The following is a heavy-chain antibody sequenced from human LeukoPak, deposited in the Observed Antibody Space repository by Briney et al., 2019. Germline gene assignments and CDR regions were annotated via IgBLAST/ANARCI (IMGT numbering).Heavy chain of an antibody. CDR1: GFTFSSYG. CDR2: ISYDGSNK. CDR3: ASMYNWNDDFDY. V-gene: IGHV3-30*03. D-gene: IGHD1-1*01. Sequence: TGGSLRLSCAASGFTFSSYGMHWVRQAPGKGLEWVAVISYDGSNKYYADSVKGRFTISRDNSKNTLYLQMNSLRAEDTAVYYCASMYNWNDDFDYWGQGTLVTVSS. J-gene: IGHJ4*02.